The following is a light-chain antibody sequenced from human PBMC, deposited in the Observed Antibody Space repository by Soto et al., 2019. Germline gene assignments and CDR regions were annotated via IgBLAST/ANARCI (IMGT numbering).Light chain of an antibody. CDR1: QRGNSY. J-gene: IGKJ5*01. V-gene: IGKV3-11*01. Sequence: EIVVTQSPATLSFSPGERATLSCRASQRGNSYLAWYQHKPGQAPRLLIYGASNRATGIPARFSGSGSGTDFTLTISSLEPEDVAVYYCQQRSNWPPLTFGHGTRLDI. CDR2: GAS. CDR3: QQRSNWPPLT.